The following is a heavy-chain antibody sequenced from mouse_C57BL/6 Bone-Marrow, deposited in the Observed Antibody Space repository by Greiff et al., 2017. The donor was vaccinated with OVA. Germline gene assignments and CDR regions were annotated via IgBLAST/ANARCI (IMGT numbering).Heavy chain of an antibody. D-gene: IGHD2-4*01. Sequence: VQLQQSGAELAKPGASVKLSCKASGYTFTSYWMHWVKQRPGQGLEWIGNINPSSGYTKYNKKFKDKATLTADKSSSTAYMQLSSLTYEDSAVYYCSMWTLLYYDYDGWYFDVWGTGTTVTVSS. V-gene: IGHV1-7*01. CDR3: SMWTLLYYDYDGWYFDV. CDR2: INPSSGYT. J-gene: IGHJ1*03. CDR1: GYTFTSYW.